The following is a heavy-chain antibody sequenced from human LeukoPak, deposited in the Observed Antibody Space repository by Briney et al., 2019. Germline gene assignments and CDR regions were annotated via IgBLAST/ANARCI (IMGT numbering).Heavy chain of an antibody. Sequence: GRSLRLSSAASGFTFCSYAMHSVPQAPGRGLEWVAIISYDRSDKYYADSLKGRLTISRDNSKSTLYLQMISLRPEDTGVYYCARADGSVAGPPSGHWGQGTLVTVSS. D-gene: IGHD6-19*01. CDR1: GFTFCSYA. CDR2: ISYDRSDK. CDR3: ARADGSVAGPPSGH. J-gene: IGHJ4*02. V-gene: IGHV3-30-3*01.